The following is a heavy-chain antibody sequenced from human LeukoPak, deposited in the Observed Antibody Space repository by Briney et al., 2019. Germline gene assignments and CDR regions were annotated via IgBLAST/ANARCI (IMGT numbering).Heavy chain of an antibody. Sequence: GASVKVSCKASGYTFTDYYIHWVRQAPGQGLEWMGWINPNTGVTNYAQKFQGRVTMTRDTSISTAYMELSRLRSDDTAVYYCAREGYYDSSGYYYRAFDIWGQGTMVTVSS. CDR1: GYTFTDYY. V-gene: IGHV1-2*02. CDR3: AREGYYDSSGYYYRAFDI. D-gene: IGHD3-22*01. J-gene: IGHJ3*02. CDR2: INPNTGVT.